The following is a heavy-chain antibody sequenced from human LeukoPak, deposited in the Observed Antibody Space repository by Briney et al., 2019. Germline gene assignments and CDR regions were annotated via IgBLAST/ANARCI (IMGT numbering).Heavy chain of an antibody. CDR3: ARDATTELGTVYMDV. Sequence: GGSLRLSCAASGFTVSSNYMSWVRQAPGKGLEWVSSISSSSSYIYYADSVKGRFTISRDNAKNSLYLQMNSLRVEDTAVYYCARDATTELGTVYMDVWGKGTTVTISS. V-gene: IGHV3-21*01. J-gene: IGHJ6*03. CDR1: GFTVSSNY. D-gene: IGHD4-17*01. CDR2: ISSSSSYI.